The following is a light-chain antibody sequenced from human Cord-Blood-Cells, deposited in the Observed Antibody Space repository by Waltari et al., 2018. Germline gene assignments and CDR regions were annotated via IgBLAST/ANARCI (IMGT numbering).Light chain of an antibody. Sequence: QSALTQPASVSGSPGQSITISCTGTSSDVVSYNLVSWYQQHPGKAPKLMIYEGSKRPQGVSNRFSGSKSGNTASLTISGLQAEDEADYYCCSYAGSTVFGGGTKLTVL. CDR1: SSDVVSYNL. CDR2: EGS. CDR3: CSYAGSTV. V-gene: IGLV2-23*01. J-gene: IGLJ3*02.